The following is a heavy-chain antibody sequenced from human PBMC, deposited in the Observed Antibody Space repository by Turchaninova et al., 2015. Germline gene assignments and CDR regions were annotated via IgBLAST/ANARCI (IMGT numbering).Heavy chain of an antibody. D-gene: IGHD3-16*01. J-gene: IGHJ4*02. V-gene: IGHV3-48*03. CDR1: GFTFSSYE. CDR3: ARGVDS. Sequence: EVQLVESGGDLVQPGGSLRLSCAAYGFTFSSYEMNWVRQAPGKGLGWVAYISSSGNTLYYADSGKGRFNIARANAKNSLYLQMNSRRAEDTAVYYCARGVDSWGQGTLVTVSS. CDR2: ISSSGNTL.